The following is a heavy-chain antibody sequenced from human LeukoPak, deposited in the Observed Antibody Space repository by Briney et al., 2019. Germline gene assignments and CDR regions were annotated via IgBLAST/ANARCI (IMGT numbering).Heavy chain of an antibody. CDR2: MNPNSGNT. D-gene: IGHD5-18*01. Sequence: GASVKVSCKASGYTFTSYDINWVRQATGQGLEWMGWMNPNSGNTGYAEKFQGRVTMTRNISIRTAYMELSTLRSDDTAVYYCARGRGYSYGYADYWGQXTLVTVSS. V-gene: IGHV1-8*01. CDR3: ARGRGYSYGYADY. J-gene: IGHJ4*02. CDR1: GYTFTSYD.